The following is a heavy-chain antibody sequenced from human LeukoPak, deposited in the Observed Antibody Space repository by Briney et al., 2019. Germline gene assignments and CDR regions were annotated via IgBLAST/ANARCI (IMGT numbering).Heavy chain of an antibody. CDR3: ARRSWRGLYY. CDR1: GGSFSGCY. D-gene: IGHD2-2*01. CDR2: INHSGST. Sequence: SETLSLTCAVYGGSFSGCYWSWIRQPPGKGLEWIGEINHSGSTNYNPSLKSRVTISVDTSKNQFSLKLSSVTAADTAVYYCARRSWRGLYYWGQGTLVTVSS. J-gene: IGHJ4*02. V-gene: IGHV4-34*01.